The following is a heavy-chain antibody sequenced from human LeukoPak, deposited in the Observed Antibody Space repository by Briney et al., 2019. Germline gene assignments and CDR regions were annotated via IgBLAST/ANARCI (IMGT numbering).Heavy chain of an antibody. J-gene: IGHJ2*01. CDR1: XCSISSYY. D-gene: IGHD5-24*01. CDR2: FYYTGST. Sequence: KPSETLSLICTVSXCSISSYYWSWLRPPPGKGMEWIGFFYYTGSTNYTPSLKSRVTISLDTSKNQFSLRLTSGTAADTAVYYCARGTDGRRYFDLWGRGTLLTVSS. V-gene: IGHV4-59*01. CDR3: ARGTDGRRYFDL.